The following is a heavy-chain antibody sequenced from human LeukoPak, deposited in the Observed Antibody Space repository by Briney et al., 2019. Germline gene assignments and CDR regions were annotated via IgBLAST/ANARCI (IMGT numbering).Heavy chain of an antibody. CDR1: GYTFTGYY. J-gene: IGHJ4*02. V-gene: IGHV1-2*02. Sequence: ASVKVSCKASGYTFTGYYMQWVRQAPGQGLEWMGWINPNSGGTNYAQKFQGRVTMTRDTSISTAYMELSRLRSDDTAAYYCARTFYSNYVGYWGQGTLVTVSS. CDR3: ARTFYSNYVGY. D-gene: IGHD4-11*01. CDR2: INPNSGGT.